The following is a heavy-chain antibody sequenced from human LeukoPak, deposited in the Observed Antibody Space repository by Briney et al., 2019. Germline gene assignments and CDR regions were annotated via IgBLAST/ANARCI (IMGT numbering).Heavy chain of an antibody. V-gene: IGHV3-64*01. Sequence: GGSLRLSCAGSGFTFTTYAMHWVRQAPGKGLEYVSAISSNGGSTYYANSAKGRFTISRENSKNTLYLQMGSLRAEDMAVYYCARVLGGYYYYFMDVWGKGTTVTVSS. D-gene: IGHD7-27*01. CDR3: ARVLGGYYYYFMDV. J-gene: IGHJ6*03. CDR2: ISSNGGST. CDR1: GFTFTTYA.